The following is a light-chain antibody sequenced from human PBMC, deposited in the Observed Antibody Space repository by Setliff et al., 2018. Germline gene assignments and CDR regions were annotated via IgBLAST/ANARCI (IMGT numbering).Light chain of an antibody. Sequence: QSALAQPASVSGSPGQSITISCTGTSSDVGGYNYVSWYQQHPGKAPKLMIYDVSKRPSGVSNRLSGSKSGNTASLTISGLQAEDEADYYCSSYTSSSTFVFGTGT. V-gene: IGLV2-14*01. CDR1: SSDVGGYNY. CDR3: SSYTSSSTFV. J-gene: IGLJ1*01. CDR2: DVS.